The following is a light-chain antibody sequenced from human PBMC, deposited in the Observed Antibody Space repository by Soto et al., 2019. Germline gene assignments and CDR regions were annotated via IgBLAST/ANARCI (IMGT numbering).Light chain of an antibody. CDR2: GAS. J-gene: IGKJ1*01. Sequence: EIVLAQSPGTLSFSPGERATLSRRASQNVSSTLLVWYQQHPGQAPRLLIYGASSRATGIPDRFSGSGSGTDFSLTIRRLEPDDFAVYYCQKYGNFWTFGQGTKVDNK. CDR1: QNVSSTL. CDR3: QKYGNFWT. V-gene: IGKV3-20*01.